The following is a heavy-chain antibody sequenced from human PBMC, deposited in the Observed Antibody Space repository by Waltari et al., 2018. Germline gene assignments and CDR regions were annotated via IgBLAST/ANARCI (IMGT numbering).Heavy chain of an antibody. Sequence: QLQLQESGPGLVKPSETLSLTCTVSGGSISSSSYYWGWIRQPPGKGLEWLGSIYYSGSTYYNTSLKSRVTISVDTSKNQFSLKLSSVTAADTAVYYCARDFRIAAAGTYAFDIWGQGTMVTVSS. CDR3: ARDFRIAAAGTYAFDI. J-gene: IGHJ3*02. D-gene: IGHD6-13*01. CDR2: IYYSGST. V-gene: IGHV4-39*07. CDR1: GGSISSSSYY.